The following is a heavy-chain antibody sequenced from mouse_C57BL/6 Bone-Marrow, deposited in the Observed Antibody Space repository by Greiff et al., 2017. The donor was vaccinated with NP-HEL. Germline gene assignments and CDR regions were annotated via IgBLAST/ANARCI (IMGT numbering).Heavy chain of an antibody. CDR2: IYPRDGST. J-gene: IGHJ4*01. V-gene: IGHV1-85*01. CDR3: ARSGIITTVSPMDY. D-gene: IGHD1-1*01. Sequence: QVQLKESGPELVKPGASVKLSCKASGYTFTSYDINWVKQRPGQGLEWIGWIYPRDGSTKYNEKFKGKATLTVDTSSSTAYMELHSLTSEDSAVYFCARSGIITTVSPMDYWGQGTSVTVSS. CDR1: GYTFTSYD.